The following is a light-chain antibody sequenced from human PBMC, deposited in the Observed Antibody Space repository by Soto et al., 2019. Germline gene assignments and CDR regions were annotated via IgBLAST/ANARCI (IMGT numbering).Light chain of an antibody. CDR1: SNDIGGYNL. Sequence: QSALTQPASVSGSPGQSITISCTGTSNDIGGYNLVSWYQQHPGKAPKLIIFEANKRPSWVSDRFSGSRSGNTASLTISALQAEDEADYSCCSFAGGATFVFGGGTKLTVL. CDR3: CSFAGGATFV. J-gene: IGLJ2*01. V-gene: IGLV2-23*02. CDR2: EAN.